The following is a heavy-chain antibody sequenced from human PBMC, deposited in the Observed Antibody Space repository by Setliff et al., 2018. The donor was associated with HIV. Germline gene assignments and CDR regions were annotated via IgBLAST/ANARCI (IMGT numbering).Heavy chain of an antibody. Sequence: SETLSLTCTVSGGSISSGHYYWSWIRQPAGKGLEWIGHIYSSGSTNFNPSLKSRVTISVDTSKNQFSLKLSSVTAADTAVYYCARGRSRWTYYNYYYMDVWGKGTTVTVSS. V-gene: IGHV4-61*09. CDR2: IYSSGST. CDR1: GGSISSGHYY. CDR3: ARGRSRWTYYNYYYMDV. D-gene: IGHD6-13*01. J-gene: IGHJ6*03.